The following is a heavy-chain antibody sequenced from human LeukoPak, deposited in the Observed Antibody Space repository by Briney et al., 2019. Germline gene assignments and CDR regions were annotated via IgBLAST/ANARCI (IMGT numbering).Heavy chain of an antibody. CDR3: ARAFTYGSGQYDY. J-gene: IGHJ4*02. V-gene: IGHV1-69*04. Sequence: ASVKVSCKVYGGTFSSYAISLVRQAPGQGLEWMGRIIPILGIANYAQKFQGRVTVTADKSTSTAYMELSSLRSEDTAVYYCARAFTYGSGQYDYWGQGTLVTVSS. D-gene: IGHD3-10*01. CDR2: IIPILGIA. CDR1: GGTFSSYA.